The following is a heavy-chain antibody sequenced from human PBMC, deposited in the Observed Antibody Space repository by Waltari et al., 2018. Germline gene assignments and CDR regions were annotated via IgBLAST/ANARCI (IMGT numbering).Heavy chain of an antibody. CDR3: ARDIVEYSSSGADY. V-gene: IGHV3-21*06. CDR2: ITSSSNYV. J-gene: IGHJ4*02. Sequence: EVQLVESGGGLVKPGGSLRLACVASGFTFGTYVVSRVRQAPGKGLEWVSSITSSSNYVYYADSVKGRFTISRENAKTSLYLQMNSLRAEDTAVYYCARDIVEYSSSGADYWGQGTLVTVSS. D-gene: IGHD6-6*01. CDR1: GFTFGTYV.